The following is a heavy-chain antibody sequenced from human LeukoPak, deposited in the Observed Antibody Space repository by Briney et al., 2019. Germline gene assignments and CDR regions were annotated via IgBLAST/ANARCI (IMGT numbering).Heavy chain of an antibody. Sequence: PGGSLRLSCAASGFTFSSYAMSWVRQAPGKGREGVSAISGSGGSTYYADSVKGRFTISRDNSQTTLYLQMNSLRAEDTAVYYCARDGWLGHAFDIWGQGTMVTVSS. CDR2: ISGSGGST. J-gene: IGHJ3*02. V-gene: IGHV3-23*01. D-gene: IGHD3-22*01. CDR1: GFTFSSYA. CDR3: ARDGWLGHAFDI.